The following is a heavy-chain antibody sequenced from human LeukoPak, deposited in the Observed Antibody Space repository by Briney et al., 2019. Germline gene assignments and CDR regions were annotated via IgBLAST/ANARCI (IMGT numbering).Heavy chain of an antibody. D-gene: IGHD3-9*01. CDR1: GYTFTGYY. Sequence: ASVKVSCKASGYTFTGYYMHWGRQAPGQGLEWMGWINPNSGGTNYAQKFQGRVTMTEDTSTDTAYMELSSLRSEDTAVYYCATSGIYDTHFDYWGQGTLVTVSS. V-gene: IGHV1-2*02. J-gene: IGHJ4*02. CDR2: INPNSGGT. CDR3: ATSGIYDTHFDY.